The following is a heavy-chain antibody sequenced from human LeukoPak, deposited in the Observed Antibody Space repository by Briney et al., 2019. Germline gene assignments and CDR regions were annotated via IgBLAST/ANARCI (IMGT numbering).Heavy chain of an antibody. CDR3: AKALRAPPRPVYSYYYMDV. Sequence: GGSLRLSCAASGFTFSSYEMNWVRQAPGKGLEWVSYISSSGSTIYYADSVKGRFTISRDNAKNSLYLQMNSLRAEDTAVYYCAKALRAPPRPVYSYYYMDVGGKGPPVTVSS. CDR1: GFTFSSYE. J-gene: IGHJ6*03. CDR2: ISSSGSTI. V-gene: IGHV3-48*03.